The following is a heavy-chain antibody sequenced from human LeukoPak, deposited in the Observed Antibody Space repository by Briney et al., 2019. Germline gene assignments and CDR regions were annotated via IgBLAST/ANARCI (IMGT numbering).Heavy chain of an antibody. J-gene: IGHJ4*02. Sequence: GGSLRLSCAASGFTFSSYGMHWVRQAPGKGLEWVAVISYDGSNKYYADSVKGRFTISRDNSKNTLYLQMNSLRAEDTAVYYCAREICGSDCYSTFDYWGQGALVTVSS. CDR2: ISYDGSNK. CDR1: GFTFSSYG. V-gene: IGHV3-30*03. D-gene: IGHD2-21*02. CDR3: AREICGSDCYSTFDY.